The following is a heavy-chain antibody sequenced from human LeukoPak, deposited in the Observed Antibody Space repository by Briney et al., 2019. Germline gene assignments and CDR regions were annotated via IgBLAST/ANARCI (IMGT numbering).Heavy chain of an antibody. CDR1: GGSISSYY. V-gene: IGHV4-59*05. D-gene: IGHD3-10*01. CDR3: ARCISMVRGVIRPPDY. CDR2: IYYSGST. J-gene: IGHJ4*02. Sequence: SETLSLTCTVSGGSISSYYWSWIRQPPGKGLEWIGSIYYSGSTYYNPSLKSRVTISVDTSKNQFSLKLSAVTAADTAVYYCARCISMVRGVIRPPDYWGQGTLVSVSS.